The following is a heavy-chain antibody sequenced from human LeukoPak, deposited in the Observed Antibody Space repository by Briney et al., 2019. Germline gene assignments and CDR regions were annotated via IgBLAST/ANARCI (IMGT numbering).Heavy chain of an antibody. D-gene: IGHD3-22*01. CDR3: ARGGYYYDSSGYYYDY. CDR1: GFTFSSYA. CDR2: ISYDGSNK. Sequence: GGSLRLSCAASGFTFSSYAMHWVRQAPGKGLEWVAVISYDGSNKYYADSVKGRFTISRDNSKNTLYLQMNSLRAEDTAVYYCARGGYYYDSSGYYYDYWGQGTLVTVSS. J-gene: IGHJ4*02. V-gene: IGHV3-30-3*01.